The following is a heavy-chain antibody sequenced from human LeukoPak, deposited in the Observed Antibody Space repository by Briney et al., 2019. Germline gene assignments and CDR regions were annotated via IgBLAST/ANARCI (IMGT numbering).Heavy chain of an antibody. V-gene: IGHV3-30*02. J-gene: IGHJ4*02. CDR1: GFTFSNYW. D-gene: IGHD2-2*01. Sequence: GGSLRLSRAASGFTFSNYWMSWVRQAPGKGLEWVAFIRYDGSNKYYADSVKGRFTISRENPKNTLYLQMNRLRAEDTAVYYCAKGHCSSTGCPRSYFDYWGQGTLVTVSS. CDR3: AKGHCSSTGCPRSYFDY. CDR2: IRYDGSNK.